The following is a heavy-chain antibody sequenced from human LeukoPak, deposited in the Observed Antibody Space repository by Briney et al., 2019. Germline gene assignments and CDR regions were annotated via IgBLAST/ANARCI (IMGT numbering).Heavy chain of an antibody. Sequence: GGSLRLSCAASGFTFGAYAMTWFGQPQGKGLDWSPIITYMGDFTYYLDSVKGRFTISRDNSKNTLYLQMNNLRGEDTALYYCAKDGLYFDGSAHIYYFDAWGQGALVAVSS. D-gene: IGHD3-22*01. CDR3: AKDGLYFDGSAHIYYFDA. V-gene: IGHV3-23*01. CDR1: GFTFGAYA. J-gene: IGHJ4*02. CDR2: ITYMGDFT.